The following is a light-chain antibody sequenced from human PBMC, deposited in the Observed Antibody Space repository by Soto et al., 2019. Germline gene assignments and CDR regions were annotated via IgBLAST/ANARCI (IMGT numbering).Light chain of an antibody. CDR1: SSNIGSNT. CDR2: SNN. CDR3: AAWDDTLKGVV. V-gene: IGLV1-44*01. J-gene: IGLJ2*01. Sequence: QSVLTQPPSASGTPGQRVTISCSGSSSNIGSNTVNWYQQLPGTAPKLLIYSNNQRPSGVPDRFSCSKSGTSASLAISGLQSEDEADYYCAAWDDTLKGVVFGGVTKLTVL.